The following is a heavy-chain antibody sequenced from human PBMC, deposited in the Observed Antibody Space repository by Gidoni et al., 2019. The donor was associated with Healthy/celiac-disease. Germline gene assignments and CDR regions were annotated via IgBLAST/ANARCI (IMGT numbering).Heavy chain of an antibody. V-gene: IGHV2-5*02. D-gene: IGHD3-3*01. CDR3: AHSPRVVIDLAYDS. CDR2: IYWDDDK. Sequence: QIPLKESGPTLVKPTQTLTLTCTFSGFSLSTRGVGVGWFRQPPGKALEWLALIYWDDDKRYSPSLKSRLTSNKDTSKNQVVLTMTNMDPVDTATYYSAHSPRVVIDLAYDSWGQGTMGNVSS. CDR1: GFSLSTRGVG. J-gene: IGHJ3*02.